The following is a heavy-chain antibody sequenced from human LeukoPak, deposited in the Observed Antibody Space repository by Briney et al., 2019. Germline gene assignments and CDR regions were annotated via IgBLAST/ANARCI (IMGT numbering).Heavy chain of an antibody. CDR3: TTELSSVSSKFQ. D-gene: IGHD6-6*01. Sequence: PGGSLRLSCAASGFTFSSYSMNWVRQAPGKGLEWVSSISSSSSYIYYADSVKGRFTISRDNAKNSLYLQMNSLKTEDTAVYYCTTELSSVSSKFQWGQGTLVTVSS. J-gene: IGHJ4*02. CDR1: GFTFSSYS. CDR2: ISSSSSYI. V-gene: IGHV3-21*03.